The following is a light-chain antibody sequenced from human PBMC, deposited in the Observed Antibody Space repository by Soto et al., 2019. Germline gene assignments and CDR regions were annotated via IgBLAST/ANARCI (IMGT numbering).Light chain of an antibody. Sequence: DIQMTQSPSSLSASVGDRVTITCRASQDIGNDLGWYQQKPGKAPNRLIYTASSLKSGVPSRFSGSGSGTKYTPITSSLQPEDVATYYCLQHNSYPRTFGQGTKVEIK. CDR1: QDIGND. CDR3: LQHNSYPRT. CDR2: TAS. J-gene: IGKJ1*01. V-gene: IGKV1-17*01.